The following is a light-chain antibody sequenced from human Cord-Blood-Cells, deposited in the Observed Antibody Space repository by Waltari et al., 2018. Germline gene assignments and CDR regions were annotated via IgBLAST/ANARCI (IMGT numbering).Light chain of an antibody. Sequence: ASQLNQSPSSLSASVGDRVTITCRASQGNSSALAWYQQKPEKAPKLLIYDASSLESGVPSRFSGSVSGTDFTLTISSLQPEDFATYYCQQFNNYPITFGQGTRLEIK. CDR2: DAS. J-gene: IGKJ5*01. CDR1: QGNSSA. CDR3: QQFNNYPIT. V-gene: IGKV1D-13*01.